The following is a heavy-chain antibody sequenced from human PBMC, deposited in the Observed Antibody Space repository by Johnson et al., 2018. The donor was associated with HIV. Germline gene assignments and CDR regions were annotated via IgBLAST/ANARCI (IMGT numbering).Heavy chain of an antibody. J-gene: IGHJ3*02. Sequence: QVQLMESGGGLVQPGGSLRLSCEASGFTISSNYMSWVRQAPGKGLEWVAFIRYDGSNKYYADSVKGRFTISRDNSKNTLYLQMNSLRAEDTAVYYCAKEFMITFGGVIEYDAFDIWGQGTMVTVSS. CDR1: GFTISSNY. CDR2: IRYDGSNK. D-gene: IGHD3-16*02. CDR3: AKEFMITFGGVIEYDAFDI. V-gene: IGHV3-30*02.